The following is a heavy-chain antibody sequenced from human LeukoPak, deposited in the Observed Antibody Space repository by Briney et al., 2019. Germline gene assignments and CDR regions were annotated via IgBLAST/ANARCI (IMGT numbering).Heavy chain of an antibody. CDR1: GFTFSDYY. V-gene: IGHV3-11*04. D-gene: IGHD3-10*01. CDR3: ARDAAAVWFGEGDAFDI. CDR2: ISSSGSTI. J-gene: IGHJ3*02. Sequence: PGRSLRLSCAASGFTFSDYYMSWIRQAPGKGLEWVSYISSSGSTIYYADSVKGRFTISRDNAKNSLYLQMNSLRAEDTAVYYCARDAAAVWFGEGDAFDIWGQGTMVTVSS.